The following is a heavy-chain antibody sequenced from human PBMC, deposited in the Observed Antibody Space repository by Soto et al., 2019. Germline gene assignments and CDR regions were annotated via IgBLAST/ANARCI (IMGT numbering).Heavy chain of an antibody. Sequence: GASVKVSCKASGYTFTSYGISWVRQAPGQGLEWMGWISAYNGNTNYAQRLQGRVTMTTDTSTSTAYMELRSLRSDDTAVYYCARGGGSYYRGSYFDYWGQGTLVTVSS. D-gene: IGHD1-26*01. CDR3: ARGGGSYYRGSYFDY. CDR2: ISAYNGNT. CDR1: GYTFTSYG. V-gene: IGHV1-18*01. J-gene: IGHJ4*02.